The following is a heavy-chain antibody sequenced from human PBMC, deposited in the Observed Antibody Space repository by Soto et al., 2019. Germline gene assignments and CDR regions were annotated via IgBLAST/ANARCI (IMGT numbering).Heavy chain of an antibody. J-gene: IGHJ4*02. D-gene: IGHD6-13*01. V-gene: IGHV3-30-3*01. CDR2: ISYDGSNK. CDR1: GFTFSSYA. CDR3: ARVYGSWIAAVVDY. Sequence: QVQLVESGGGAVQPGRSLRLSCAASGFTFSSYAMHWVRQAPGKGLEWVAVISYDGSNKYYADSVKGRFTISRDNSKNTLYLQMNSLRAEDTAVYYCARVYGSWIAAVVDYWGQGTLVTVSS.